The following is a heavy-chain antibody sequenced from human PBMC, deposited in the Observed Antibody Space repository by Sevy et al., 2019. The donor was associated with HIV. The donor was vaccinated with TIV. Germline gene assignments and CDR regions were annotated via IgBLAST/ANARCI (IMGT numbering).Heavy chain of an antibody. D-gene: IGHD5-12*01. J-gene: IGHJ4*02. V-gene: IGHV1-24*01. Sequence: ASVKVSCKVSGRTLTQLSIHWVRQAPGKGLDWMGTFDPEDDEKIYAQKFQGRVTMTEDTSTDKAFMELSRLRSEDTAVYYCATTKDYYESSGYPFDYWGQGTLVTVSS. CDR3: ATTKDYYESSGYPFDY. CDR2: FDPEDDEK. CDR1: GRTLTQLS.